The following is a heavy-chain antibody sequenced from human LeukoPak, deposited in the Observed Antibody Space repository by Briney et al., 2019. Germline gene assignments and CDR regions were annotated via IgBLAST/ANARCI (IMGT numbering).Heavy chain of an antibody. CDR3: ARDRRSGEDSNF. CDR2: IYYSGST. CDR1: GDSISSYY. Sequence: SETLSLTCIVSGDSISSYYWSWIRQPPGKGLEWIGYIYYSGSTNYNPSLKSRVTISVDTSKNQFYLKLSSVTAADTAVYYCARDRRSGEDSNFWGQGTLVTVSS. D-gene: IGHD2-15*01. V-gene: IGHV4-59*01. J-gene: IGHJ4*02.